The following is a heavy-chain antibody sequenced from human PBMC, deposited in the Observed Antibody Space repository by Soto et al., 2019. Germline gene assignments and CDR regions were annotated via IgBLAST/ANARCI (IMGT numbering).Heavy chain of an antibody. CDR2: INSDGSST. CDR1: GFTFSSYW. CDR3: ARAPTYYDFWSGYYTGSFDY. Sequence: EVQLVESGGGLVQPGGSLRLSCAASGFTFSSYWMHWVRQAPGKGLVWVSRINSDGSSTSYADSVKGRFTISRDNAKNTLYLQMNSLRAEDTAVYYCARAPTYYDFWSGYYTGSFDYWGQGTLVTVSS. V-gene: IGHV3-74*01. D-gene: IGHD3-3*01. J-gene: IGHJ4*02.